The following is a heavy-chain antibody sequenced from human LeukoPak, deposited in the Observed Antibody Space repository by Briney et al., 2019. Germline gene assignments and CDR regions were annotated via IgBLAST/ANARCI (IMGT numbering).Heavy chain of an antibody. CDR1: GFTFSSYA. J-gene: IGHJ4*02. CDR3: AKRNSGSPGYFDY. D-gene: IGHD1-26*01. Sequence: GGSLRLSCAASGFTFSSYAMNWVRQAPGKGLEWVSGIRDSGDYTYYADAVKGRYTISRDDSKNTLYLQMSSLRVEDTAIYYCAKRNSGSPGYFDYWGQGTLVTVSS. CDR2: IRDSGDYT. V-gene: IGHV3-23*01.